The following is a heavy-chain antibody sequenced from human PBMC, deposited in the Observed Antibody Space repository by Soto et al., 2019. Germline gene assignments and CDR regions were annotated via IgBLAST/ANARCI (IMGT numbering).Heavy chain of an antibody. D-gene: IGHD7-27*01. V-gene: IGHV4-30-4*01. Sequence: PSETLSLTCTVSGGSISTVDYRWSWIRQSPDMGLEWIGHIYDGGRTYNNPSLESRVTMSVDTSKSQLSLTLSSVSAADTAVYYCARGPSGDKVDSWGQGTLVTVSS. CDR2: IYDGGRT. J-gene: IGHJ4*02. CDR3: ARGPSGDKVDS. CDR1: GGSISTVDYR.